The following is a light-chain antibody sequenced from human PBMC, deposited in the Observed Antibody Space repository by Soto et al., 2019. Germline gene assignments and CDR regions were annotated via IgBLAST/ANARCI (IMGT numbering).Light chain of an antibody. CDR1: QRISSN. CDR3: QQYNIWPPYT. CDR2: GAS. J-gene: IGKJ2*01. V-gene: IGKV3-15*01. Sequence: EIVMTQSPATLSVSPGERATLYCKARQRISSNLAWYQQKPGQPPRLLIYGASTRATGIPARFSGSGSGTEFTLTISGLQSEDFAIYYCQQYNIWPPYTFGQGTKLEIK.